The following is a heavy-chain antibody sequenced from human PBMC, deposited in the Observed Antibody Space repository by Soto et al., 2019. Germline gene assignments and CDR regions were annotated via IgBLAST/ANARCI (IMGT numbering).Heavy chain of an antibody. V-gene: IGHV4-34*01. D-gene: IGHD3-22*01. CDR1: GGSFSGYY. Sequence: PSETLSLTCAVYGGSFSGYYWSWIRQPPGKGLEWIGEINHSGSTNYNPSLKSRVTISVDTSKNQFSLKLSSVTAADTAVYYCARGNGYYYDSSGPTWFDPWGQGTLVTVSS. CDR2: INHSGST. J-gene: IGHJ5*02. CDR3: ARGNGYYYDSSGPTWFDP.